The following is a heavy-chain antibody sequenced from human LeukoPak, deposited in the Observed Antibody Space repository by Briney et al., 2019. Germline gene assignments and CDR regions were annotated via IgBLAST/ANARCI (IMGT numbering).Heavy chain of an antibody. CDR3: ARDPDSGSYLGGFDY. Sequence: PSETLSLTCTVSGGSISSSSYYWGWIRQPPGKGLEWIGSIYYSGSTYYNPSLKSRVTISVDTSKNQFSLKLSSVTAADTAVYYCARDPDSGSYLGGFDYWGQGTLVTVSS. V-gene: IGHV4-39*02. CDR1: GGSISSSSYY. J-gene: IGHJ4*02. CDR2: IYYSGST. D-gene: IGHD1-26*01.